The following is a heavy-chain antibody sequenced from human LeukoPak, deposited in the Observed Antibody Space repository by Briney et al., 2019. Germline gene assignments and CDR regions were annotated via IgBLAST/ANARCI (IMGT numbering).Heavy chain of an antibody. CDR2: IIPILGIA. Sequence: SVKVSCKASGGTFSSYAISWVRQAPGQGLEWMGGIIPILGIANYAQKFQGRVTITADKSTSTAYMELSSLRSEDTAVYYCARSGYSSGPTDYWGQGTLVTVSS. D-gene: IGHD6-19*01. CDR3: ARSGYSSGPTDY. J-gene: IGHJ4*02. CDR1: GGTFSSYA. V-gene: IGHV1-69*10.